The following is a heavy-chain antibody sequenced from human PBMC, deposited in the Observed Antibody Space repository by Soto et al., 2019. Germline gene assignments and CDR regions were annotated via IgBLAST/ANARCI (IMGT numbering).Heavy chain of an antibody. V-gene: IGHV4-4*02. CDR3: ARVLRGWFDP. CDR1: AFSSFCASW. J-gene: IGHJ5*02. CDR2: ISHSGIT. Sequence: SDTPCHSAVVSAFSSFCASWLTWVRQPPGGGLEWIGEISHSGITNYKASLKSRVTMSVDKTKNDVSLKLTSVTAADTAVYYWARVLRGWFDPWGQGTPVNVSA.